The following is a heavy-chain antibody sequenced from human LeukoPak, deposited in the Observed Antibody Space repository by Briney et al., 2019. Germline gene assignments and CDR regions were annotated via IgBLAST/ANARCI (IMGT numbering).Heavy chain of an antibody. CDR3: ARDGVRGHTTLDY. J-gene: IGHJ4*02. Sequence: AWGFLRLSPVGSGFTLSSYYMIWGRPAPGKGLEWVSCISSSRSSVYYADSVKGRFTISRDNAKNSLYLQMNSLRAEDTAIYYCARDGVRGHTTLDYWGQGTLVTVSS. CDR1: GFTLSSYY. D-gene: IGHD3-10*01. CDR2: ISSSRSSV. V-gene: IGHV3-21*01.